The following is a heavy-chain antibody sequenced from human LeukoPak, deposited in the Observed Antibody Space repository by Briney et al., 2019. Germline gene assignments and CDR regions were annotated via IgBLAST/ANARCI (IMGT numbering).Heavy chain of an antibody. CDR1: GYTLTELS. J-gene: IGHJ5*02. Sequence: GASVKVSCKVSGYTLTELSMHWVRQAPGKGLEWMGGFAPEDGETIHAQKFPGRVTMTEDTSTDTAYMELSSLRSEDTAVYYCATPAATENWFDPWGQGTLVTVSS. D-gene: IGHD2-2*01. V-gene: IGHV1-24*01. CDR2: FAPEDGET. CDR3: ATPAATENWFDP.